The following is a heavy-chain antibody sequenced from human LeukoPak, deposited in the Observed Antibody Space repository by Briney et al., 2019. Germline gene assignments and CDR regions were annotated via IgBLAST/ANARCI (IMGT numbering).Heavy chain of an antibody. CDR1: GYTFTSHY. J-gene: IGHJ4*02. D-gene: IGHD4-23*01. CDR2: INPSGGST. Sequence: ASVKVSCKASGYTFTSHYMHWVRQTPGQGLEWMGIINPSGGSTDYAQNFQGRVTMTRDTSTSTVYMELSSLRSEDTAVYYCARESYGGNSPHFDYWGQGTLSPSPQ. V-gene: IGHV1-46*01. CDR3: ARESYGGNSPHFDY.